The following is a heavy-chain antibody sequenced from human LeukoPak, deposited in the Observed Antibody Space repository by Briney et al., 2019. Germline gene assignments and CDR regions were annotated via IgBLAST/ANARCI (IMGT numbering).Heavy chain of an antibody. CDR3: ARHGDGYNLRAWFDP. J-gene: IGHJ5*02. Sequence: SETLSLTCTVSGGSISSGGYYWSWIRQPPGKGLEWIGYIYTSGSTNYNPSLKSRVTISVDTSKNQFSLKLSSVTAADTAVYYCARHGDGYNLRAWFDPWGQEPWSPSPQ. CDR1: GGSISSGGYY. D-gene: IGHD5-24*01. V-gene: IGHV4-61*08. CDR2: IYTSGST.